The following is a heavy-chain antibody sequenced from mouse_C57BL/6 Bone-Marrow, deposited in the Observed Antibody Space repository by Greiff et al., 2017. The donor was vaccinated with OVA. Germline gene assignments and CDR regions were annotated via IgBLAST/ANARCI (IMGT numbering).Heavy chain of an antibody. Sequence: EVQLQQSGPVLVKPGASVKMSCKASGYTFTDYYMNWVKQSHGKSLEWIGVINPYNGGTSYNQKFKGKATLTVDKSSSTAYMELNSLTSEDSAVYYCARSGDFPFAYWGQGTLVTVSA. V-gene: IGHV1-19*01. CDR2: INPYNGGT. CDR1: GYTFTDYY. D-gene: IGHD3-1*01. CDR3: ARSGDFPFAY. J-gene: IGHJ3*01.